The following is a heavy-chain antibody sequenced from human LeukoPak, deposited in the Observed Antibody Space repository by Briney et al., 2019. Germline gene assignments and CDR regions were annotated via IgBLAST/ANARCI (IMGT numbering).Heavy chain of an antibody. CDR2: ISGSGGST. Sequence: GGSLRLSCAASGFTFSSYAMSWVRQAPGKGLEWVSGISGSGGSTYYADSVKGRFTISRDTSKTTISLQMNSLRVEDSAVYYCAKWTRTTLFRGDRARFDSWGQGTLVTVSS. D-gene: IGHD3-10*01. CDR1: GFTFSSYA. CDR3: AKWTRTTLFRGDRARFDS. V-gene: IGHV3-23*01. J-gene: IGHJ4*02.